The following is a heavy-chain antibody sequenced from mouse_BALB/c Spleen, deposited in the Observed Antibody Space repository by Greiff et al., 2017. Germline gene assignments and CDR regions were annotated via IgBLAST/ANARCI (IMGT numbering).Heavy chain of an antibody. CDR2: IWSGGST. CDR3: ARNSNRRGYFDY. J-gene: IGHJ2*01. Sequence: QVQLQQSGPGLVQPSQSLSITCTVSGFSLTSYGVHWVRQSPGKGLEWLGVIWSGGSTDYNAAFISRLGISKDNSKSQVFFKMNSLQANDTAIYYCARNSNRRGYFDYWGQGTTLTVSS. V-gene: IGHV2-2*02. D-gene: IGHD2-14*01. CDR1: GFSLTSYG.